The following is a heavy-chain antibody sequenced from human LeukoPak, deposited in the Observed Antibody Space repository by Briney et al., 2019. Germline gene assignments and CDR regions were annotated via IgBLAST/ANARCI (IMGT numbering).Heavy chain of an antibody. CDR3: ARDKHWAFDY. J-gene: IGHJ4*02. CDR1: GFTFSIYE. V-gene: IGHV3-48*03. CDR2: MSSRGSTI. D-gene: IGHD7-27*01. Sequence: PGGSLRLSCADSGFTFSIYEMSWVRQAPGKGLEWLSYMSSRGSTISYADSVKGRFTISRDNAKNSLFLQMNSLRDEDTAVYYCARDKHWAFDYWGQGTLVTVSS.